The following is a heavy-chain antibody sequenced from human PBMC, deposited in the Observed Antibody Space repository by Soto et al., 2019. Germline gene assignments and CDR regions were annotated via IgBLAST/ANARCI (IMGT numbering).Heavy chain of an antibody. CDR1: GYTFTSYG. V-gene: IGHV1-18*01. Sequence: QVPLAQSGAEVKKPGASVKVSCKASGYTFTSYGISWVRQAPGQGLEWMAWINPYNGNTKYAEKFLGRVTVTTDTSTATAYMEVRSLTSDDTAVFCCARVGVGLAAPRVWPYWGQGTPVTVSS. CDR3: ARVGVGLAAPRVWPY. D-gene: IGHD6-13*01. CDR2: INPYNGNT. J-gene: IGHJ4*02.